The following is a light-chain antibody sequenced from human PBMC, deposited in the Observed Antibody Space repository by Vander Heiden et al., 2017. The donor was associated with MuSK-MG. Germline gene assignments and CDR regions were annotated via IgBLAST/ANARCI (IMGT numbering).Light chain of an antibody. CDR3: LLYYGGAWV. V-gene: IGLV7-43*01. J-gene: IGLJ3*02. CDR1: PGAVCSGYY. Sequence: QTAVTQEPSLTVFPGATGTRASTSCPGAVCSGYYPDWFQQKPGHAPRALIYSISTKHSRTPARFTGSLLGGTAALTLSSVQPEDEAEYYCLLYYGGAWVFGGGTKLTVL. CDR2: SIS.